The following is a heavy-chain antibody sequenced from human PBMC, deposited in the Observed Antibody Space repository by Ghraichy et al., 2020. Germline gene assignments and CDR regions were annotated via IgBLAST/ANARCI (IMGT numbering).Heavy chain of an antibody. D-gene: IGHD3-22*01. Sequence: GGSLRLSCAASGFTFSSYWMHWVRQAPGKGLVWVSRIHSDGSTTSYADSVKGRFTISRDNAKNTLYLQMNSLRAEDTAVYYCARVSYYDSSGYLFDSWGQGTLVTVSS. J-gene: IGHJ4*02. CDR3: ARVSYYDSSGYLFDS. V-gene: IGHV3-74*01. CDR2: IHSDGSTT. CDR1: GFTFSSYW.